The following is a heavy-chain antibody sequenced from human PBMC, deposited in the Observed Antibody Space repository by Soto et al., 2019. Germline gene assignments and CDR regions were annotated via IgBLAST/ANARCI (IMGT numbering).Heavy chain of an antibody. CDR3: ARPIESDYGDWGPYFDY. V-gene: IGHV1-18*01. CDR2: ISAYNGNT. J-gene: IGHJ4*02. Sequence: QVQLVQSGAEVKKPGASVKVSCRASGYTFASYGISWVRQAPGQGLEWMGWISAYNGNTNYAQKLQGRVTMTTDTSTSTAYMELRSLRSDDTAVYYCARPIESDYGDWGPYFDYWGQGTLVTVSS. CDR1: GYTFASYG. D-gene: IGHD4-17*01.